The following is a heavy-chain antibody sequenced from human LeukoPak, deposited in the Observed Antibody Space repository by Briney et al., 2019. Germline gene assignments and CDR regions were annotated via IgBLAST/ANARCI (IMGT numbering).Heavy chain of an antibody. CDR3: AKCGGRSCHNSAFDY. Sequence: GGSLRLSCAASGFTFDDYAMHWVRQAPGKGLEWVSGITWNSGNIGYADSVKGRFTISRDNAKNSLYLQINSLRTEDTALYYCAKCGGRSCHNSAFDYWGQGTLVTVSS. CDR1: GFTFDDYA. J-gene: IGHJ4*02. V-gene: IGHV3-9*01. D-gene: IGHD2-15*01. CDR2: ITWNSGNI.